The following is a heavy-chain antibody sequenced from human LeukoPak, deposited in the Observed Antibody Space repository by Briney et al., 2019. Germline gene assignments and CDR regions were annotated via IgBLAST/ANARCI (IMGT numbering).Heavy chain of an antibody. D-gene: IGHD2-15*01. CDR1: GFTFNSYA. CDR2: IFGSGGSA. CDR3: GKTTVGYSSGRYPGWPVDY. Sequence: GGSLRLSCVASGFTFNSYAMYWVRQAPGKGLEWVSGIFGSGGSANYADSVKGRFTISRDNSKNTVYLQLDSLRVEDTAVYYCGKTTVGYSSGRYPGWPVDYWGQGALVTVSS. J-gene: IGHJ4*02. V-gene: IGHV3-23*01.